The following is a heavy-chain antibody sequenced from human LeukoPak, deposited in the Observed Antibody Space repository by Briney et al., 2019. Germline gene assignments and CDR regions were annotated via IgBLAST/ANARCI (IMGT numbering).Heavy chain of an antibody. CDR2: IFHTWST. CDR3: ARHGSHYYDSSGYAFDI. Sequence: PSETLSLTCSVSGYSFSSGFYWGWNRQPPGKGPGWIGSIFHTWSTYYNPSLKSRVTISVDTSKNQFSLKLSSVPAADTAVYYCARHGSHYYDSSGYAFDIWGQGTMVTVSS. CDR1: GYSFSSGFY. D-gene: IGHD3-22*01. V-gene: IGHV4-38-2*02. J-gene: IGHJ3*02.